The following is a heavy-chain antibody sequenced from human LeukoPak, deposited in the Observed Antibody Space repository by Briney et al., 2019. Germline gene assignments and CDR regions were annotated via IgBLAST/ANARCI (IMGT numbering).Heavy chain of an antibody. V-gene: IGHV1-2*06. J-gene: IGHJ4*02. CDR1: GYTFTAYF. Sequence: ASLKVSCKAAGYTFTAYFIHWVRQAPGQGLEWMGRINPNSGDTNYAQRFQGRVTMTRDTSTSTAYMELSRLTSDDTAVYYCARPTSYGYFFDSWGQGTLVTVSS. CDR2: INPNSGDT. D-gene: IGHD3-16*01. CDR3: ARPTSYGYFFDS.